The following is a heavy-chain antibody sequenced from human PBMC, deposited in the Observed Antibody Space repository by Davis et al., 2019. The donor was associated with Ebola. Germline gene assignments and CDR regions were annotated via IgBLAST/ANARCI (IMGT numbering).Heavy chain of an antibody. Sequence: SQTLSLTCAVYGGSFTGYYWSWIRQPPGKGLEWIGEINPSGSTNYNPSLKSRVTISVDTSKNPFSLKLSAVTAADTAVYYCAREFRIFGVVINDYYYYGMDVWGQGTTVTVSS. CDR3: AREFRIFGVVINDYYYYGMDV. D-gene: IGHD3-3*01. J-gene: IGHJ6*02. V-gene: IGHV4-34*01. CDR1: GGSFTGYY. CDR2: INPSGST.